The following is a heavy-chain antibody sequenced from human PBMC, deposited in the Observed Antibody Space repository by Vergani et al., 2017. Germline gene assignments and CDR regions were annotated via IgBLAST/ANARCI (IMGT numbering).Heavy chain of an antibody. CDR1: GGSISSYY. Sequence: QVQLQESGPGLVKPSETLSLTCTVSGGSISSYYWSWIRQPAGKGLEWIGRIYTSGSTNYNPSLKSRVTMSVDTSKNQFSLKLSSVTAADTAVYYCARGGSWYDSSGYSFDYWGQGTLVTVSS. CDR3: ARGGSWYDSSGYSFDY. D-gene: IGHD3-22*01. V-gene: IGHV4-4*07. CDR2: IYTSGST. J-gene: IGHJ4*02.